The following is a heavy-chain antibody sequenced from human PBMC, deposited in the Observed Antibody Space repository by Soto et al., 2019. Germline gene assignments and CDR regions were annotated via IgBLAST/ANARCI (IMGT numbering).Heavy chain of an antibody. CDR2: NNAGSGNT. V-gene: IGHV1-3*01. J-gene: IGHJ1*01. Sequence: QVQLVQSGAEVKEPGASVKVSCTASGYTFTSLAIHWVRQAPGQRLEWMGRNNAGSGNTRNSKKFHFRVAISRDTAASTAYMELSSLTSEDTGVYFCARAASIAASGIFFQSWGQGTPVNVSS. D-gene: IGHD3-3*02. CDR1: GYTFTSLA. CDR3: ARAASIAASGIFFQS.